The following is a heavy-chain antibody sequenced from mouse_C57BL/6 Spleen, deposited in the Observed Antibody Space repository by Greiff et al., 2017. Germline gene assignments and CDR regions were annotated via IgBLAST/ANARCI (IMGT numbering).Heavy chain of an antibody. J-gene: IGHJ2*01. CDR2: ISYDGSN. D-gene: IGHD2-14*01. CDR3: ARVAEVPAPFDY. CDR1: GYSITSGYY. Sequence: ESGPGLVKPSQSLSLTCSVTGYSITSGYYWNWIRQFPGNKLEWMGYISYDGSNNYNPSLKNRISITRDTSKNQFFLKLNSVTTEDTATYYCARVAEVPAPFDYWGQGTTLTVSS. V-gene: IGHV3-6*01.